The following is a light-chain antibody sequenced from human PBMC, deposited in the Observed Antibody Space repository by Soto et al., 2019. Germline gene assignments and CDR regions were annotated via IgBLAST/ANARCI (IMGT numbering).Light chain of an antibody. CDR3: QDYDSSLWT. J-gene: IGKJ1*01. V-gene: IGKV3-20*01. CDR2: DTS. Sequence: EIGLTQSPASLSLAPGERATLSCSASQSVNSTSLAWYQQKPGQAPRLLIYDTSSTATGIPDRFSVSGSGTDFTLTISRLEPEDFAVYYCQDYDSSLWTFGQGTLVVIK. CDR1: QSVNSTS.